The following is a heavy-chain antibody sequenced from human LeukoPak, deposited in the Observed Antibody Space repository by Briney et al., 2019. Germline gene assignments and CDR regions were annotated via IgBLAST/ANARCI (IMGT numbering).Heavy chain of an antibody. J-gene: IGHJ4*02. D-gene: IGHD5-24*01. CDR3: ARVQDGYNGVGYFDY. V-gene: IGHV1-69*13. CDR2: IIPISGAA. CDR1: GYTFTSYG. Sequence: SVKVSCKASGYTFTSYGISWVRQAPGQGLEWMGGIIPISGAANYAQNFQGRVTLSADESTSIVYMELSGLRSEDTAVYYCARVQDGYNGVGYFDYWGQGTLVTVSS.